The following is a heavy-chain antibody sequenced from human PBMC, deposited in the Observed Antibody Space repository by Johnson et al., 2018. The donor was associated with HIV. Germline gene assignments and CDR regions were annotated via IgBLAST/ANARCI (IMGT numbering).Heavy chain of an antibody. J-gene: IGHJ3*02. CDR1: GFTFDDYA. V-gene: IGHV3-9*01. CDR3: AKGDILTGYSDAFDI. CDR2: ISWNSGSI. Sequence: VQLVESGGGLVQPGRSLRLSCAASGFTFDDYAMHWVRQAPGKGLEWVSGISWNSGSIGYADSVKGRFTITRDNAKNSLSLQMNILRAENTALYYCAKGDILTGYSDAFDIWGQGTMVTVSS. D-gene: IGHD3-9*01.